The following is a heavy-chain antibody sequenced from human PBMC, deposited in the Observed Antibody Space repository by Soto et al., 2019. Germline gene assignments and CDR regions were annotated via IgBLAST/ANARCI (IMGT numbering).Heavy chain of an antibody. V-gene: IGHV3-74*01. CDR1: GFTFSSYW. CDR2: INSDGSST. CDR3: ARGGSLNWYFDL. J-gene: IGHJ2*01. Sequence: EVQLVESGGGLVQPGGSLRLSCAASGFTFSSYWMHWVRQAPGKGLVWVSRINSDGSSTSYADSVKGRFTISRDNANNTLYLQMNSLRAEDTAVYYCARGGSLNWYFDLWGRGTLVTVSS. D-gene: IGHD1-26*01.